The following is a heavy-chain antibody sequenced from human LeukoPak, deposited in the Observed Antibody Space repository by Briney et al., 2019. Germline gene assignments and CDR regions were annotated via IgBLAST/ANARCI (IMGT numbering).Heavy chain of an antibody. J-gene: IGHJ4*02. Sequence: ASVTVSCKASGYTFTSYGISWVRQAPGQGLEWMGWISAYNGNTNYAQKLQGRVTMTTDTSTSTAYMELRSLRSDDTAVYYCARDPVPTTVTTLTKFDYWGQGTLVTVSS. V-gene: IGHV1-18*01. CDR2: ISAYNGNT. CDR1: GYTFTSYG. CDR3: ARDPVPTTVTTLTKFDY. D-gene: IGHD4-17*01.